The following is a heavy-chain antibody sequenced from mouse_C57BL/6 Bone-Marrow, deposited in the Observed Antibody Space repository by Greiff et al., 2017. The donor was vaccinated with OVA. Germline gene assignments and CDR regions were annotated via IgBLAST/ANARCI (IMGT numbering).Heavy chain of an antibody. J-gene: IGHJ2*01. CDR1: GYSITSGYY. V-gene: IGHV3-6*01. D-gene: IGHD2-4*01. CDR2: ISYDGSN. CDR3: ARIRYDYDRGYYFDY. Sequence: EVKLQESGPGLVKPSQSLSLTCSVTGYSITSGYYWNWIRQFPGNKLEWMGYISYDGSNNYNPSLKNRISITRDTSKNPFFLKLNSVTTEDTATYDGARIRYDYDRGYYFDYWGQGTTLTVSS.